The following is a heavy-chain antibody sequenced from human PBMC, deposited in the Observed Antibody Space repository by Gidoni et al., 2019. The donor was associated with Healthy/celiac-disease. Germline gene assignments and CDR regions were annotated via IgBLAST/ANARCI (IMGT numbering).Heavy chain of an antibody. V-gene: IGHV4-39*01. CDR3: MVRGVIITTQAFDI. Sequence: QLQLQESGPGLVQPSETLSLTCTVSGASISSSSYYWGWIRQPPGKGLEWIGSIYYSGSTYYNPSIKSRVTISVDTSKNQFSLKLSSVTAADTAVYYCMVRGVIITTQAFDIWGQGTMVTVSS. CDR1: GASISSSSYY. J-gene: IGHJ3*02. D-gene: IGHD3-10*01. CDR2: IYYSGST.